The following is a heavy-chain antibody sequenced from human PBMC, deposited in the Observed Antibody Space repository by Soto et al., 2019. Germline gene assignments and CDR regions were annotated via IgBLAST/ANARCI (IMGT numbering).Heavy chain of an antibody. J-gene: IGHJ4*02. CDR1: GFTFSSYA. V-gene: IGHV3-30-3*01. Sequence: GGSLRLSCAASGFTFSSYAIHWVRQAPGKGLEWVALISYDGSNKYYADSVKGRFTISRDNSKNTLYLQMSSLRAEDTAVYYCARDLFDYWGQGTLVTVSS. CDR2: ISYDGSNK. CDR3: ARDLFDY.